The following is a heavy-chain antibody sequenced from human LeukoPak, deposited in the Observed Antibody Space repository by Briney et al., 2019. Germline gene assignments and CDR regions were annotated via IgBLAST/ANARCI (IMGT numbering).Heavy chain of an antibody. CDR2: ISSSSSYI. CDR3: ASAIVVVPAANGGGDY. J-gene: IGHJ4*02. CDR1: GFTFSSYS. Sequence: GGSLRLSCAASGFTFSSYSMNWVRQAPGKGLEWVSSISSSSSYIYYADSVKGRFTISRDNAKNSLYLQMNSLRAEDTAVYYCASAIVVVPAANGGGDYWGQGTLVTVSS. V-gene: IGHV3-21*01. D-gene: IGHD2-2*01.